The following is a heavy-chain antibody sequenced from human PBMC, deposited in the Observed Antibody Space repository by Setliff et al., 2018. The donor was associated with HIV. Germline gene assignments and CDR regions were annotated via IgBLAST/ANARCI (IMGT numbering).Heavy chain of an antibody. CDR2: IYYSGST. V-gene: IGHV4-34*01. CDR1: GGSFSDYS. D-gene: IGHD1-7*01. Sequence: PSETLSLTCAVYGGSFSDYSWTWIRQPPGRGLEWIGSIYYSGSTHYNPSLKSRVTISVDTSKNQFSLKLSSVTAADTAVYYCASSNYRFVYFDYWGQGTLVTVSS. J-gene: IGHJ4*02. CDR3: ASSNYRFVYFDY.